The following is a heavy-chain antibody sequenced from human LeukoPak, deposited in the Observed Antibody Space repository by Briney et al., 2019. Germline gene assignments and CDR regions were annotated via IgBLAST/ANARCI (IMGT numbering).Heavy chain of an antibody. Sequence: GGSLRLSCAASGFTFSDYYMSWIRQAPGKGLEWVSYISSSSSYTNYADSVKGRFTISRDNSKNTLYLRMNSLRVEDAAVYYCAKDLGGEGGSGFPGYWGQGTLVTVSS. CDR3: AKDLGGEGGSGFPGY. V-gene: IGHV3-11*05. D-gene: IGHD3-10*01. CDR1: GFTFSDYY. CDR2: ISSSSSYT. J-gene: IGHJ4*02.